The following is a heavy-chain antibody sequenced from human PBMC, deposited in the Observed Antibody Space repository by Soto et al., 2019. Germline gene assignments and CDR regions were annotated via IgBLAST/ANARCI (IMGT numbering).Heavy chain of an antibody. CDR3: ARDPPFYDSSGYYGY. V-gene: IGHV1-18*04. CDR2: ISAYNGNT. Sequence: GASVKVSCKASGYTFTSYGISWVRQAPGQGLEWMGWISAYNGNTNYAQKLQGRVTMTTDTSTSTAYMELRSLRSDDTAVYYCARDPPFYDSSGYYGYWGQGTLVTVSS. J-gene: IGHJ4*02. CDR1: GYTFTSYG. D-gene: IGHD3-22*01.